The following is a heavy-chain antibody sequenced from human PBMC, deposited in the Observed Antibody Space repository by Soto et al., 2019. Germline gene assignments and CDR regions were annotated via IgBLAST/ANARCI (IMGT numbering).Heavy chain of an antibody. CDR1: GFTFGTYA. J-gene: IGHJ4*01. D-gene: IGHD2-8*01. CDR3: ARAFCTNGVCYYFFDY. CDR2: IYYDGSNR. Sequence: VGSLRLSCAASGFTFGTYAMHWVRQAPGKGLEWVAVIYYDGSNRYYGDAVKGRFTISRDNSKSTLYLQMSSLRAEDTAVYYCARAFCTNGVCYYFFDYWGHGNLVTVSS. V-gene: IGHV3-33*01.